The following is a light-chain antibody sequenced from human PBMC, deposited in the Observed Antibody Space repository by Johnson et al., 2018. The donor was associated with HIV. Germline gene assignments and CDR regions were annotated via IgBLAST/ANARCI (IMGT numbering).Light chain of an antibody. Sequence: QSILTQPPSVSAAPGQRVTISCSGTSSTFGNSYISWYQLLPGSPPKLLIFKNNERPSGIPDRVSGSKSGTSATLDITGLQTGDEADYYCATWDTSLSAGGVFGTGTKVTVL. J-gene: IGLJ1*01. V-gene: IGLV1-51*02. CDR1: SSTFGNSY. CDR2: KNN. CDR3: ATWDTSLSAGGV.